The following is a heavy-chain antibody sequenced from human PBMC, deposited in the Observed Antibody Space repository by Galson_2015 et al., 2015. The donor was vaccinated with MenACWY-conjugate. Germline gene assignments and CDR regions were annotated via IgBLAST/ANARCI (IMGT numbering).Heavy chain of an antibody. CDR1: GFTFSNYG. CDR2: ISYDGNNK. J-gene: IGHJ4*02. CDR3: ARVLSSGWTRQFDY. D-gene: IGHD6-19*01. V-gene: IGHV3-30*03. Sequence: SLRLSCAASGFTFSNYGMHWVRQAPGKGLEWVTAISYDGNNKYYANSVKGRFTISRDNSKNTVSLQMNGLTTEDTAVYFCARVLSSGWTRQFDYWGQGTLFAVSS.